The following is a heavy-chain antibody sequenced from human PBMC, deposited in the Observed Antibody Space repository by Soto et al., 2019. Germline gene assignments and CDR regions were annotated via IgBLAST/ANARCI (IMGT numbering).Heavy chain of an antibody. CDR3: ARVGWNDEGAEYYFDY. CDR2: INHSGST. Sequence: SETLSLTCAVYGGSFSGYYWSWIRQPPGKGLEWIGEINHSGSTNYNPSLKNRVTISVDTSKNQFSLKLSSVTAADTAVYYCARVGWNDEGAEYYFDYWGQGTLVTVSS. CDR1: GGSFSGYY. V-gene: IGHV4-34*01. D-gene: IGHD1-1*01. J-gene: IGHJ4*02.